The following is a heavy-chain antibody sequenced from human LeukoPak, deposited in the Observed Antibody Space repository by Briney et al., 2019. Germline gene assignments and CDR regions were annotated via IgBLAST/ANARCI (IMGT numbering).Heavy chain of an antibody. CDR1: GGSISSGSYY. Sequence: SETLSLTCTVSGGSISSGSYYWTWIRQPAGKGLEWIGRIYTSGGTNYDPSLKSRVTISVDTSKNQFSLKLSSVTAADTAVYYCARDSVDSSGSFYFDYWGQGTLVTVSS. D-gene: IGHD3-22*01. V-gene: IGHV4-61*02. J-gene: IGHJ4*02. CDR3: ARDSVDSSGSFYFDY. CDR2: IYTSGGT.